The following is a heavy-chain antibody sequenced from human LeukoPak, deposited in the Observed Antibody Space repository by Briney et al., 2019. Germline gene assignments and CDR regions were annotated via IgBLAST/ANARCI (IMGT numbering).Heavy chain of an antibody. CDR2: INHSGST. J-gene: IGHJ4*02. D-gene: IGHD4-23*01. Sequence: SETLSLTCAVYGGSFSGYYWSWIRQPPGKGLEWIGEINHSGSTNYNPSLKSRVTIPVDTSKNQFSLKLSSVTAADTAVYYCARAVADLDYWGQGTLVTVSS. CDR3: ARAVADLDY. V-gene: IGHV4-34*01. CDR1: GGSFSGYY.